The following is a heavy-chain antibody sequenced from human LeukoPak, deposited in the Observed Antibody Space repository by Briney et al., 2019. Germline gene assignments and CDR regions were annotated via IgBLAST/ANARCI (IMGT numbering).Heavy chain of an antibody. CDR2: IYYSGTT. Sequence: SETLSLTCTVSGGSNSSGDFYWSWIRQHPGKGLEWIGYIYYSGTTYYSPSLKSRVTISLDTTKNQFSLKLSSVTAADTAVYYCARHGDSSGRGFDYWGQGTLVTVSS. D-gene: IGHD3-22*01. J-gene: IGHJ4*02. CDR1: GGSNSSGDFY. CDR3: ARHGDSSGRGFDY. V-gene: IGHV4-31*03.